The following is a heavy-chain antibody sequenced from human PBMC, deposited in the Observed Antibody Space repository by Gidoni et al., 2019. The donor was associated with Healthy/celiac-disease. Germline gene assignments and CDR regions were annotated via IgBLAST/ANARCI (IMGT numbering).Heavy chain of an antibody. CDR1: GFTFSSYA. CDR2: ISGSGGST. CDR3: AKDRRGSGSYEGQFDY. D-gene: IGHD3-10*01. J-gene: IGHJ4*02. Sequence: EVQLLESGGGLVQPGGSLRLSCAASGFTFSSYAMSWVRQAPGKGLEWVSAISGSGGSTYYADTVKGRFTISRDNSKNTLYLQMNSLRAEDTAVYYCAKDRRGSGSYEGQFDYWGQGTLVTVSS. V-gene: IGHV3-23*01.